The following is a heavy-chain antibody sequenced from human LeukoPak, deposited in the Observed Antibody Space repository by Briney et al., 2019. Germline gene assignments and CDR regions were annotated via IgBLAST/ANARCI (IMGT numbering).Heavy chain of an antibody. CDR1: GYTFTDYY. CDR3: TLYNH. Sequence: ASVKVSCKASGYTFTDYYMHWVRQAPGQGLEWMGRINPNSGGTNYAQKFQGRVTMTRDTSISTAYMELRILRSEDMTVYYCTLYNHWGQGTLVTVSS. V-gene: IGHV1-2*06. CDR2: INPNSGGT. D-gene: IGHD2-2*02. J-gene: IGHJ5*02.